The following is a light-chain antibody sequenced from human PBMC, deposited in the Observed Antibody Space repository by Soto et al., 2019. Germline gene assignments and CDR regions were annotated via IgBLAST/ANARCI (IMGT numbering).Light chain of an antibody. CDR1: QDISNW. J-gene: IGKJ1*01. V-gene: IGKV1-12*01. CDR3: QQANSFPPWT. Sequence: DIQMTQSPSSVSASVGDSVTITCRASQDISNWLAWYQQKPGKAPKLLIYTASSLQSGVPSRFXGSGPGTDFTLTISGLQPEDFATYYCQQANSFPPWTFGQGTKVEIK. CDR2: TAS.